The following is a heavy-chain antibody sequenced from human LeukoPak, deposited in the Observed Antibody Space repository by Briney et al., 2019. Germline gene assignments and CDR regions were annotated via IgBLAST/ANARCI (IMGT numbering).Heavy chain of an antibody. CDR3: ARVGDGYNPNFDY. Sequence: SETLSLTCTVSGGSISSSSYYWGWIRQPPGKGLEWIGSIYYSGSTYYNPSLKSRVTISVDTSKNQFSLKLSSVTAADTAVYYCARVGDGYNPNFDYWGQGTLVTVSS. D-gene: IGHD5-24*01. CDR2: IYYSGST. V-gene: IGHV4-39*07. CDR1: GGSISSSSYY. J-gene: IGHJ4*02.